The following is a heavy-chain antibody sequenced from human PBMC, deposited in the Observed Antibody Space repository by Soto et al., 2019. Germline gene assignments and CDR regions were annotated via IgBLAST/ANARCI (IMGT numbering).Heavy chain of an antibody. J-gene: IGHJ4*02. CDR2: ISGSADST. CDR1: GFAFNIYA. Sequence: EVQLLESGGGLVQPGGSLRVSCAASGFAFNIYAMSWVSQAPGKGLEWVSVISGSADSTNYADSVKGRFTISRDNSKNTVYLQMNSLRVEDTAVYYCAKDRNHYGSGSYFDYWGQGTLVTVSS. D-gene: IGHD3-10*01. V-gene: IGHV3-23*01. CDR3: AKDRNHYGSGSYFDY.